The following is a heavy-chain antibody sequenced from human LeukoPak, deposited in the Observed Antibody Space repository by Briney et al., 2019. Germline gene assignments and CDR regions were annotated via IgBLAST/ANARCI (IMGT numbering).Heavy chain of an antibody. Sequence: GSLRLSCAASGFTFSSYAVHWVRQAPGKGLEWVGNIKRDGSEKYYVDSVKGRFTISRDNAKNSLYLQMNSLRVEDTAVYYCARVFHLIDHWGQGTLVTVSS. CDR1: GFTFSSYA. J-gene: IGHJ4*02. CDR2: IKRDGSEK. CDR3: ARVFHLIDH. V-gene: IGHV3-7*01.